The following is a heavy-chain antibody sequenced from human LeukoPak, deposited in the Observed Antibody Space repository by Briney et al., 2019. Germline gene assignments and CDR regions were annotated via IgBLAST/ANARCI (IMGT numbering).Heavy chain of an antibody. Sequence: SETLSLTCTVSGGSISNYHWSWIRQPPGKGLEWIGYIYYTGGTNYNPSLKSRVTISVDTSKNQFSLKLNSVTAADTAVYYCARHPGVAAAGTAERFDYWGQGTLVTVSS. CDR2: IYYTGGT. D-gene: IGHD6-13*01. V-gene: IGHV4-59*08. CDR1: GGSISNYH. J-gene: IGHJ4*02. CDR3: ARHPGVAAAGTAERFDY.